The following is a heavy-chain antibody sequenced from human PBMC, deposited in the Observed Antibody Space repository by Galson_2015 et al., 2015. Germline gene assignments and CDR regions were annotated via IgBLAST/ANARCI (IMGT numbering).Heavy chain of an antibody. CDR2: IWYDGSNK. V-gene: IGHV3-33*01. D-gene: IGHD6-13*01. J-gene: IGHJ4*02. CDR1: GFTFSSYG. CDR3: ARDGLAAVGFDC. Sequence: SLRLSCAASGFTFSSYGMHWVRQAPGKGLEWVAVIWYDGSNKYYADSVKGRFTISRDNSKNTLYLQMNSLGAEDTAVYYCARDGLAAVGFDCWGQGTLVTVSS.